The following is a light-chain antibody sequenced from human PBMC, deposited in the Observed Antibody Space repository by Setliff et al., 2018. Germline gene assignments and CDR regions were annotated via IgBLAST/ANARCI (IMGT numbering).Light chain of an antibody. CDR3: CSYAASYNPYV. Sequence: QSALTQPPSASGSPGQSVTISCTGTTSDVGGYDYVSWYQQHPDKAPKLILYEVTKRPSGVPDRFSGSKSGNTASLTVSGLQADDEADYFCCSYAASYNPYVFGSGTKVTVL. CDR2: EVT. CDR1: TSDVGGYDY. J-gene: IGLJ1*01. V-gene: IGLV2-8*01.